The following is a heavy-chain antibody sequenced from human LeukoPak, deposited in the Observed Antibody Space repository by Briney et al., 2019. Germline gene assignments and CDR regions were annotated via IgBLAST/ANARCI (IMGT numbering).Heavy chain of an antibody. D-gene: IGHD3-3*01. Sequence: ASVKVSCKASGGTFSSYAISWVRQAPGQGLEWMGGIIPIFGTANYAQKFQGRITITADESTSTAYMELSSLRSEDTAVYYCARDRASWSGYKVYYYYMDVWGKGTTVTVSS. CDR2: IIPIFGTA. CDR1: GGTFSSYA. V-gene: IGHV1-69*13. CDR3: ARDRASWSGYKVYYYYMDV. J-gene: IGHJ6*03.